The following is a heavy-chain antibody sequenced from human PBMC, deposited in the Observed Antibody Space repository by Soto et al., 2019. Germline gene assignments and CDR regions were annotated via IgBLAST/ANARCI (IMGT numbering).Heavy chain of an antibody. CDR1: GDTFTDYY. CDR2: VNPSGGHT. J-gene: IGHJ4*02. D-gene: IGHD2-21*02. CDR3: ARGGQVVVVTAALDY. Sequence: QVQLMQSGAEVKKPGASVKVSCKASGDTFTDYYIHWVRQAPGQGLEWMGTVNPSGGHTTYAQHVLGRVTMTRDTSTSTLDMELTSLTSDDTAIYYCARGGQVVVVTAALDYWGQGTLVTVSS. V-gene: IGHV1-46*01.